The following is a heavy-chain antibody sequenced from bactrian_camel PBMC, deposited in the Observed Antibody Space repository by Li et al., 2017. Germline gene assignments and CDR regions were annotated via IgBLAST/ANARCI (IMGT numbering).Heavy chain of an antibody. Sequence: EQLVESGGGLVQPGGSLRLTCAASGFTFQSYAMSWVRQAPGKGLEWVSIINHDRTTYYPDSVKGQFTISRDNTKNTVYLQMNSLKPEDTAVYFCATEAKNSPYEYVFWGQGTQVTVS. D-gene: IGHD3*01. J-gene: IGHJ4*01. CDR1: GFTFQSYA. V-gene: IGHV3S10*01. CDR3: ATEAKNSPYEYVF. CDR2: INHDRTT.